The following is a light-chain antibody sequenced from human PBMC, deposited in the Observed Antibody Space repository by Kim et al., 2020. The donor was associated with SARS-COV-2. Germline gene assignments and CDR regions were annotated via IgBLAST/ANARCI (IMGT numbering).Light chain of an antibody. CDR3: QQYRSYWT. CDR1: QSITTW. J-gene: IGKJ1*01. V-gene: IGKV1-5*01. CDR2: DAS. Sequence: DIQMTQSPSTLSASVGDRVTITCRASQSITTWLAWYQQKAGKAPKVLIYDASSLESGVPSRFSGSGSGTEFTLTINGLQPDDCATYYCQQYRSYWTFGQGTKVDIK.